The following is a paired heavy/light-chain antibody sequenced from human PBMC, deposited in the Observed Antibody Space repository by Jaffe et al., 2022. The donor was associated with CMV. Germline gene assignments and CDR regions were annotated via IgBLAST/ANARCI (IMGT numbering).Light chain of an antibody. CDR3: MQALQTPR. CDR2: LGS. J-gene: IGKJ1*01. V-gene: IGKV2-28*01. CDR1: QSLLHSNGYNY. Sequence: DIVMTQSPLSLPVTPGEPASISCRSSQSLLHSNGYNYLDWYLQKPGQSPQLLIYLGSNRASGVPDRFSGSGSGTDFTLKISRVEAEDVGVYYCMQALQTPRFGQGTKVEIK.
Heavy chain of an antibody. CDR3: ARGLGLGFINYDFWSGYYTGFDY. CDR1: GGSFSGYY. D-gene: IGHD3-3*01. J-gene: IGHJ4*02. V-gene: IGHV4-34*01. Sequence: QVQLQQWGAGLLKPSETLSLTCAVYGGSFSGYYWSWIRQPPGKGLEWIGEINHSGSTNYNPSLKSRVTISVDTSKNQFSLKLSSVTAADTAVYYCARGLGLGFINYDFWSGYYTGFDYWGQGTLVTVSS. CDR2: INHSGST.